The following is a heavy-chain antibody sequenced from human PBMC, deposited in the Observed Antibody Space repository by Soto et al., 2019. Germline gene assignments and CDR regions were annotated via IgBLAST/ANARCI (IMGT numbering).Heavy chain of an antibody. CDR2: IIPILGIP. CDR1: GGTFSSYT. V-gene: IGHV1-69*02. J-gene: IGHJ6*02. Sequence: SVKVSWKASGGTFSSYTISWVRQAPGQGLEWMGRIIPILGIPNYAQKFQGRVTITADKSTSTAYMELSSLRSEDTAVYYCARFRGSYGMDVWGQGTTVTVSS. D-gene: IGHD3-16*01. CDR3: ARFRGSYGMDV.